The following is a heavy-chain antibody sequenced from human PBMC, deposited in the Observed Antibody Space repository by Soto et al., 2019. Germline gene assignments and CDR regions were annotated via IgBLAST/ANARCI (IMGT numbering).Heavy chain of an antibody. D-gene: IGHD7-27*01. V-gene: IGHV2-5*02. CDR1: GFSLSPSGVG. CDR2: IYGDDAK. Sequence: QITLKESGPTLVKPTETLTLTCTFSGFSLSPSGVGVGWIRQPPGKALEWLALIYGDDAKRYSPSLKNRVTLTKDTSKNQVVLAMTNMDPADTATYYCAHGANTIWGSFDYWGQGTVVTVSS. J-gene: IGHJ4*02. CDR3: AHGANTIWGSFDY.